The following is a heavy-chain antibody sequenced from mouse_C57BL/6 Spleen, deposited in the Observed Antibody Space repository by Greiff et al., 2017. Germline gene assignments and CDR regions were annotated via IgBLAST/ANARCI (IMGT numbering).Heavy chain of an antibody. Sequence: QVQLKQSGPELVKPGASVKLSCKASGYTFTSYDINWVKQRPGQGLAWIGLIYPRDGSTKYNEKFKGKATLTVDTSSSTAYMELHSLTSEDSAVYFCARENYSNPQFAYWGQGTLVTVSA. D-gene: IGHD2-5*01. CDR2: IYPRDGST. CDR3: ARENYSNPQFAY. J-gene: IGHJ3*01. V-gene: IGHV1-85*01. CDR1: GYTFTSYD.